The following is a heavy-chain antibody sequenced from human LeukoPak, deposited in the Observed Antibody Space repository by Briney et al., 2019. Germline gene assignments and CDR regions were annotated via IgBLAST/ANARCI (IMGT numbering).Heavy chain of an antibody. Sequence: PSETLSLTCTVSGGSISSYYWSWIRQPPGKGLEWIGYIYYSGTTNYNPSLKSRVTISVDTSKNQFSLKLSSVTAADTAVYYCARDSWGDGYNYYRFDPWGQGTLVTVSS. CDR1: GGSISSYY. V-gene: IGHV4-59*01. J-gene: IGHJ5*02. CDR2: IYYSGTT. CDR3: ARDSWGDGYNYYRFDP. D-gene: IGHD5-24*01.